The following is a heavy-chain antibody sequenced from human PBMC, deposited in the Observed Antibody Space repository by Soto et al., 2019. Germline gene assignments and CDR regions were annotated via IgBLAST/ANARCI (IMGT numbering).Heavy chain of an antibody. Sequence: GSLRLSCAASGFTFSSYAMSWVRQAPGKGLEWVSAISGSGGSTYYADSVKGRFTISRDNSKSTLYLQMNSLRAEDTAVYYCAKVLITMIVVVIPDAFDIWGQGTMVTVSS. V-gene: IGHV3-23*01. CDR3: AKVLITMIVVVIPDAFDI. J-gene: IGHJ3*02. CDR2: ISGSGGST. CDR1: GFTFSSYA. D-gene: IGHD3-22*01.